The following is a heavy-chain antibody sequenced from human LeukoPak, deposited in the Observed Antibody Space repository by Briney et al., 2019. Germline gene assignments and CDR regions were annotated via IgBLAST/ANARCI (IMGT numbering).Heavy chain of an antibody. J-gene: IGHJ6*02. V-gene: IGHV3-20*04. Sequence: GGSLRLSCAASGFTFDDYGMSWVRQAPGKGLEWVSGINWNGGSTGYADSVKGRFTISRDNAKNSLYLQMNSLRAEDTALYYCARDEVVTAIPFSVYYYYGMDVWGQGTTVTVSS. CDR3: ARDEVVTAIPFSVYYYYGMDV. D-gene: IGHD2-21*02. CDR2: INWNGGST. CDR1: GFTFDDYG.